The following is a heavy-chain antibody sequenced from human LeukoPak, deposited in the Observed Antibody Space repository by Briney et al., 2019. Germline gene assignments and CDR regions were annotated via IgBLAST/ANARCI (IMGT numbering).Heavy chain of an antibody. J-gene: IGHJ4*02. CDR3: ARKQLRRYYFDY. V-gene: IGHV4-38-2*02. D-gene: IGHD1-1*01. Sequence: SETLSLTCTVSGYSISSGYYWGWIRQPPGKGLEWIGSIYHSGSTYYNPSLKSRVTISVDTSKNQFSLKLSSVTAADTAVYYCARKQLRRYYFDYWGQGTLVTVSS. CDR1: GYSISSGYY. CDR2: IYHSGST.